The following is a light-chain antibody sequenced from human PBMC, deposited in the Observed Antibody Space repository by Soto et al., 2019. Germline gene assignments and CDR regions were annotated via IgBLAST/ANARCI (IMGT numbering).Light chain of an antibody. CDR2: GAS. CDR3: QQYGSSLFT. V-gene: IGKV3-20*01. J-gene: IGKJ3*01. Sequence: PGDRATLSCRASQSVSSNYLAWYQQKPGQAPRLLIYGASSRATGIPDRFSGSGSGTDFTLTISRLEPEDFAVYYCQQYGSSLFTFGPGTKVDIK. CDR1: QSVSSNY.